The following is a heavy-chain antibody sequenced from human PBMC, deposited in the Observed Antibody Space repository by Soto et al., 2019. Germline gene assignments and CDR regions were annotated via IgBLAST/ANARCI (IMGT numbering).Heavy chain of an antibody. CDR2: ISAYNGNT. CDR3: ARYEDRPERFDY. CDR1: GYTFTSYC. J-gene: IGHJ4*02. V-gene: IGHV1-18*01. D-gene: IGHD3-16*01. Sequence: GASVKVSCKASGYTFTSYCISWVRHAPGQGLEWMGWISAYNGNTNYAQKLQGRVTMTTDTSTSTAYMELRSLRSDDTAVYYCARYEDRPERFDYWGQGTLVTVSS.